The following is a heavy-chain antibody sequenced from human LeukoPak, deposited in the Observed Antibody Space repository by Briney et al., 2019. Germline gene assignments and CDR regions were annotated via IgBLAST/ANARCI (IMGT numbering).Heavy chain of an antibody. CDR2: IYYSENT. J-gene: IGHJ3*01. CDR1: GGSLRSSNYY. V-gene: IGHV4-39*01. CDR3: AHFKGGSFDF. Sequence: PSGTLSLTCTVSGGSLRSSNYYSGCVRQPPGDWLGWIGCIYYSENTYYNPSLKSRFTISVDTSKNQFSLKLTSVTTADTAVYYCAHFKGGSFDFWGQGTMVTVSS. D-gene: IGHD1-26*01.